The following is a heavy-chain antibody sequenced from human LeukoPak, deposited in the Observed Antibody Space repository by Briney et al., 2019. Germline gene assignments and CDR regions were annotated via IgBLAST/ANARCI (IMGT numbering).Heavy chain of an antibody. J-gene: IGHJ6*03. CDR2: INWNSGTL. Sequence: GGSLRLSCVASGFTFDDYAMHWVRQGPRKGLEWVSGINWNSGTLGYADSLKGRFTISRDNAKNSLYLEMNSLTPDDTALYYCTKAPGYYYYYIDVWGKGTTVTVSS. V-gene: IGHV3-9*01. CDR3: TKAPGYYYYYIDV. CDR1: GFTFDDYA.